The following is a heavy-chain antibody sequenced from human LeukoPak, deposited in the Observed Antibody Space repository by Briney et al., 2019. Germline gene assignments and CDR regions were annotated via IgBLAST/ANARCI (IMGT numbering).Heavy chain of an antibody. CDR2: MNPNSGNT. J-gene: IGHJ4*02. CDR3: ARGSRGPARRTPGDY. V-gene: IGHV1-8*03. D-gene: IGHD3-10*01. Sequence: ASVKVSCKASRYTFTSYDINWVRQATGQGLEWMGWMNPNSGNTGYAQKFQGRVTITRNTSISTAYMELSSLRSEDTAVYYCARGSRGPARRTPGDYWGQGTLVTVS. CDR1: RYTFTSYD.